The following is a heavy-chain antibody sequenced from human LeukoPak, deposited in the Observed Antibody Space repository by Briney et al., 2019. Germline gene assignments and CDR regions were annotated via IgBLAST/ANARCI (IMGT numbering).Heavy chain of an antibody. CDR3: AAFYDSSGYTFDY. Sequence: GASVKVSCKASGFTFTSSATQWVRQARGQRLEWIGWIVVGSGNTNYAQKFQERVTITRDMSTSTAYMELSSLRSEDTAVYYCAAFYDSSGYTFDYWGQGTLVTVSS. D-gene: IGHD3-22*01. CDR1: GFTFTSSA. CDR2: IVVGSGNT. V-gene: IGHV1-58*02. J-gene: IGHJ4*02.